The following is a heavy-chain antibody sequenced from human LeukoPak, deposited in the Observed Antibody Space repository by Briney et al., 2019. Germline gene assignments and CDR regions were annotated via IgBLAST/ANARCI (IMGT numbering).Heavy chain of an antibody. Sequence: ASVKVSCKASGYTFTSYGISWVRQAPGQGLEWMGYIITYNGNTNYAQKLQGRVTMNTDTSTSTAYMELRSLRSDDTAVYYCARDTKRSRARWENLGIDPWGQGTLVTVSS. J-gene: IGHJ5*02. CDR2: IITYNGNT. D-gene: IGHD3-16*01. V-gene: IGHV1-18*01. CDR1: GYTFTSYG. CDR3: ARDTKRSRARWENLGIDP.